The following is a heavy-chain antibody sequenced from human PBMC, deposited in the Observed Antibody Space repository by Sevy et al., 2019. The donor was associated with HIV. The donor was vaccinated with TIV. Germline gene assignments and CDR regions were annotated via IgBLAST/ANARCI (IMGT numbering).Heavy chain of an antibody. D-gene: IGHD3-22*01. CDR2: FDPEDGET. CDR3: ATTKDYYESYGSPFDY. CDR1: GSTLSRLS. Sequence: ASVKVSCKGSGSTLSRLSMHWVRQVPGKGLEWMASFDPEDGETIYARKFQGRVTMTEDTSTDTAYMELSSLRSEDTAVYYCATTKDYYESYGSPFDYWGQGTLVTVSS. J-gene: IGHJ4*02. V-gene: IGHV1-24*01.